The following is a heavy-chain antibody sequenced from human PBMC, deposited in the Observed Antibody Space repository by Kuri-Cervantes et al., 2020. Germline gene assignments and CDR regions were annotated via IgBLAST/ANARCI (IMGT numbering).Heavy chain of an antibody. Sequence: GSLRLSCTVSGGSVSSGSYYWSWIRQPPGKGLEWIGYIYYSGSTNYSPSLKSRVTISEDTSKNQFSLKLSSVTAADTAVYYCARSRPRNRSCSSPSCLASGFFDVWGKGTTVTVSS. V-gene: IGHV4-61*01. CDR2: IYYSGST. CDR3: ARSRPRNRSCSSPSCLASGFFDV. CDR1: GGSVSSGSYY. D-gene: IGHD2-2*01. J-gene: IGHJ6*04.